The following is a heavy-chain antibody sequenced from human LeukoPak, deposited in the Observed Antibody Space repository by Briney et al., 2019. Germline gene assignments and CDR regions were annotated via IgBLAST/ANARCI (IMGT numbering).Heavy chain of an antibody. CDR3: ARGPSSGWITPLYYYNGMDV. D-gene: IGHD6-19*01. CDR2: ISYDGSNK. CDR1: GFTFSSYA. Sequence: GRSLRLSCAASGFTFSSYAMHWVRQAPGKGLEWVAVISYDGSNKYYADSVKGRFTISRDNSKNTLYLQMNSLRAEDTAVYYCARGPSSGWITPLYYYNGMDVWGQGTTVTVSS. V-gene: IGHV3-30*04. J-gene: IGHJ6*02.